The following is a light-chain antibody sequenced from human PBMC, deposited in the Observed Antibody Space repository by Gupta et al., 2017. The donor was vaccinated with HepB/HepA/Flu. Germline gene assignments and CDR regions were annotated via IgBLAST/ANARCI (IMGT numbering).Light chain of an antibody. CDR3: MQALQTPWT. CDR1: QSLLHSNGYNY. V-gene: IGKV2-28*01. J-gene: IGKJ1*01. Sequence: DIVMTQSPLSLPVTPGEPASISCRSSQSLLHSNGYNYLDWYLQKPVQSPQLLIYLGSNRASGVPDRFSGSGSGTDFTLKIRRVEAEDVGVYYCMQALQTPWTFGQGTKVEIK. CDR2: LGS.